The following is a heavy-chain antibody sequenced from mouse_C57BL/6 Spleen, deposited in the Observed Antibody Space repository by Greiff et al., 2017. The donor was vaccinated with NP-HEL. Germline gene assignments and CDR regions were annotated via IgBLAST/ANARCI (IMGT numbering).Heavy chain of an antibody. CDR2: IYPGDGDT. Sequence: VQLQQSGAELVKPGASVKISCKASGYAFSSYWMNWVKQRPGKGLEWIGQIYPGDGDTNYNGKFKGKATLTADKSSSTAYMQLSSLTSEDSAVYCGAREGHYYGSSYGYLDYWGQGTTLTVSS. D-gene: IGHD1-1*01. J-gene: IGHJ2*01. CDR1: GYAFSSYW. CDR3: AREGHYYGSSYGYLDY. V-gene: IGHV1-80*01.